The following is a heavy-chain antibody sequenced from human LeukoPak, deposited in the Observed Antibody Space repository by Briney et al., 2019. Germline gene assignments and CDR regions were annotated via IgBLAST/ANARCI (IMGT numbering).Heavy chain of an antibody. D-gene: IGHD6-19*01. J-gene: IGHJ3*02. CDR3: ARDREQWLHGGAFDI. Sequence: GGSLRLSCAASGFTFSDDYMSWIRQAPGKGLEWVSYISNSGCTIYYADSVKGRFTISRDNAENSLYLQMNSLRAEDTAVYYCARDREQWLHGGAFDIWGQGTMVTVSS. CDR2: ISNSGCTI. CDR1: GFTFSDDY. V-gene: IGHV3-11*04.